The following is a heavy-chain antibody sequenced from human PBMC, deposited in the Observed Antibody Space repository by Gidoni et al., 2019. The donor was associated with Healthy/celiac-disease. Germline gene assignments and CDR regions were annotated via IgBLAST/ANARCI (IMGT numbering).Heavy chain of an antibody. CDR1: GFTFSSYS. V-gene: IGHV3-21*01. CDR3: ARDPGPGTVTV. Sequence: EMQLVEAGGGQVKPGGSLRLACAAAGFTFSSYSMNWVSQAQGKRLEWVSSISSSSCDIYYAYSVKGRFTISRDNAKNSLYLQMNSLRAEDTSVYYCARDPGPGTVTVWGQGTLVTVSS. D-gene: IGHD4-17*01. J-gene: IGHJ4*02. CDR2: ISSSSCDI.